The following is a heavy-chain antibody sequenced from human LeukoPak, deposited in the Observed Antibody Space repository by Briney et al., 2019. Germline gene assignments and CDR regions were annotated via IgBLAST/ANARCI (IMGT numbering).Heavy chain of an antibody. Sequence: GSSLRLSCAASGFTFSVYGMHWVRQAPGKGLQWVAVIWHDGSNKYYADSVKGRFTISRDNSENTLYLQMNSLRAEDTAVYYCARGLRCTNGVCYHPGNDYWGQGTLVTVSS. CDR2: IWHDGSNK. V-gene: IGHV3-33*01. D-gene: IGHD2-8*01. CDR1: GFTFSVYG. CDR3: ARGLRCTNGVCYHPGNDY. J-gene: IGHJ4*02.